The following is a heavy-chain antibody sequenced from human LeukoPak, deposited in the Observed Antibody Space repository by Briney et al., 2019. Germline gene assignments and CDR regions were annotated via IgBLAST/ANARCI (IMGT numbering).Heavy chain of an antibody. J-gene: IGHJ4*02. CDR3: ASSFGGFYAAR. Sequence: PGGSLRLSCAASGFTFSNYGMHWVRQAPGKGLEWVALISFDGSQKYYADSVKGRFTISRDNSKSTVYLQMNSLRADDTAVYFCASSFGGFYAARWGQGTPVTVPS. V-gene: IGHV3-30*02. CDR2: ISFDGSQK. D-gene: IGHD2-2*01. CDR1: GFTFSNYG.